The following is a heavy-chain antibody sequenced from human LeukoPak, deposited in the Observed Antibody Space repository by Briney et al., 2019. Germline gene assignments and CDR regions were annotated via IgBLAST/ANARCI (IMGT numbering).Heavy chain of an antibody. V-gene: IGHV3-21*01. J-gene: IGHJ3*02. D-gene: IGHD6-19*01. Sequence: PGGSLRLSCAASGFTFSSYSMNWVRQAPGKGLEWVSSISSSSNIIYYADSVKGRFTISRDNAKNSLYLQMNSLRAEDTAVYYRARTKQWLDDAFDIWGQGTMVTVSS. CDR2: ISSSSNII. CDR3: ARTKQWLDDAFDI. CDR1: GFTFSSYS.